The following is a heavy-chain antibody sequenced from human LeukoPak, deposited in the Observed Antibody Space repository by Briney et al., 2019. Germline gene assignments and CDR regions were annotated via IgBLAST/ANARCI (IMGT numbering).Heavy chain of an antibody. CDR3: ARVNSYGNYFDY. CDR1: GGTFSSYA. CDR2: IIPIFGTA. Sequence: GASVKVSCKASGGTFSSYAISWVRQAPGQGLEWMGGIIPIFGTANYAQKFQGRVTITADESTSTAYMELSSLRSEDTAVYYCARVNSYGNYFDYWGQGTLVTLCS. V-gene: IGHV1-69*13. J-gene: IGHJ4*02. D-gene: IGHD5-18*01.